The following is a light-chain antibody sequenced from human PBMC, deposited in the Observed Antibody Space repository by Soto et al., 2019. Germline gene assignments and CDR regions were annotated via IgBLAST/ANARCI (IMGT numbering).Light chain of an antibody. Sequence: IVLSQSPGTLSLSPGERASLSCRASQSVPSNYLAWYQQKPGQAPRLLIYEGSYRDTGVPDRFSGSGSGTDFTLTISRLEPEDFAVYFCQQCAGSPLTFGGGTKVEIK. CDR3: QQCAGSPLT. J-gene: IGKJ4*01. V-gene: IGKV3-20*01. CDR1: QSVPSNY. CDR2: EGS.